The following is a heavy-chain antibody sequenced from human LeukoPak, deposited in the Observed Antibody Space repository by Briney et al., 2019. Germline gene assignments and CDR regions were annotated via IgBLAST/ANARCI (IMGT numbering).Heavy chain of an antibody. J-gene: IGHJ4*02. D-gene: IGHD3-10*01. CDR1: GFTFTKYA. CDR2: ISASGGST. CDR3: AQSLSTSGIAY. V-gene: IGHV3-23*01. Sequence: GGSLRLSCAPSGFTFTKYAVTWVPQAPGKGRRWVSAISASGGSTYYADSVKGRFTLSRDNSKNTLYLQMNSLRADDTAVYYCAQSLSTSGIAYWGQGTLVAVSS.